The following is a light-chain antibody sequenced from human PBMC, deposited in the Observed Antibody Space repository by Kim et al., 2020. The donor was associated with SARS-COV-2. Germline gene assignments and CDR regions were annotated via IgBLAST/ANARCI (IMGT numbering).Light chain of an antibody. CDR2: KTS. CDR1: RSVSSW. Sequence: AAVGDRITMTGRASRSVSSWLAGYQQKPGKAPRLLIDKTSSLQSGVPSRFSGSGSGTEFTLTISSLQPDDFATYYCQHYDSYPLTFGGGTKVDIK. V-gene: IGKV1-5*03. J-gene: IGKJ4*01. CDR3: QHYDSYPLT.